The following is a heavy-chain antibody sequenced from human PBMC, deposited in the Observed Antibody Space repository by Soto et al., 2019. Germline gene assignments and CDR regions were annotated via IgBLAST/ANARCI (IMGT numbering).Heavy chain of an antibody. CDR1: GGSVSSGSYY. Sequence: QVQLQESGPGLVKPSETLSLTCTVSGGSVSSGSYYWSWIRQPQGKGLEWIGYIYYSGSTNYNPSLKSRVTISVDTSKNQLSLKLSSVTAADTAVYYCASYTYYYDSSGYYYYYFDYWGQGTLVTVSS. CDR2: IYYSGST. CDR3: ASYTYYYDSSGYYYYYFDY. J-gene: IGHJ4*02. D-gene: IGHD3-22*01. V-gene: IGHV4-61*01.